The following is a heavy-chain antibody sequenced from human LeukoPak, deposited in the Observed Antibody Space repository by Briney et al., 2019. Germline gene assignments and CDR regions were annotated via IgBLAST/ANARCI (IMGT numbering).Heavy chain of an antibody. CDR1: GFTFGNYW. V-gene: IGHV3-7*01. J-gene: IGHJ4*02. CDR2: IKQDGSDK. Sequence: GGSLRLSCAASGFTFGNYWMSWVRQAPGKGLEWVANIKQDGSDKYYVDSVTGRFTISRDNAKNSLYLQMNNLRAEDTAVYYCARWATSFDLWGQGTLVNVSS. D-gene: IGHD6-6*01. CDR3: ARWATSFDL.